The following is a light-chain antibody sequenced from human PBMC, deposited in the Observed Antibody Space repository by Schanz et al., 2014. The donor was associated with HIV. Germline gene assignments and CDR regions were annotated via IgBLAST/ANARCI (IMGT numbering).Light chain of an antibody. CDR2: GAS. J-gene: IGKJ4*01. CDR1: QSVNNY. Sequence: ELMMTQSPATLSLSPGERATLSCRASQSVNNYLAWYQQKAGQPPRLLIYGASSRATGIPDRFSGSGSGTDFTLTISRLEPEDFAVYYCQQYGSSPRTFGGGTKVEIK. CDR3: QQYGSSPRT. V-gene: IGKV3-20*01.